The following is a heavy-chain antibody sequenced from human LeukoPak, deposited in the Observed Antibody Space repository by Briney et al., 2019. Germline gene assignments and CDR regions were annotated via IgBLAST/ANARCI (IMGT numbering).Heavy chain of an antibody. D-gene: IGHD2-15*01. V-gene: IGHV1-2*02. Sequence: GASVKVSCKASGYTFTGYYMHWVRQAPGQGLEWMGWINPNSGGTNYAQKFQGRVTMTRDTSISTAYMELSRLRSDDTAVYYCARGRFLRGYCSGGSCYSDYYGMDVWGQGTTVTVSS. CDR1: GYTFTGYY. J-gene: IGHJ6*02. CDR2: INPNSGGT. CDR3: ARGRFLRGYCSGGSCYSDYYGMDV.